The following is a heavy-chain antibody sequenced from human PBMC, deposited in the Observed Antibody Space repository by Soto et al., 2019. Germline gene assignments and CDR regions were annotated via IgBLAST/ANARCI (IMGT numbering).Heavy chain of an antibody. V-gene: IGHV4-59*12. Sequence: PSETLSLTCIVSGGSITSYHWSWIRQFPGKGLEWIAYTSYTGNTNYNPSLKSRVTISVDKSKNQFSLKLSSVTAADTAVYYCAREQLVYCSSTSCRNWFDPWGQGTLVTVSS. CDR3: AREQLVYCSSTSCRNWFDP. D-gene: IGHD2-2*01. CDR1: GGSITSYH. CDR2: TSYTGNT. J-gene: IGHJ5*02.